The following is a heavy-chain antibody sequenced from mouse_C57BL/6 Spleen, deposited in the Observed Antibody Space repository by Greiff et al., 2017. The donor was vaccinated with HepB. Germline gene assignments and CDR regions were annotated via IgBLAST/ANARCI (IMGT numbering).Heavy chain of an antibody. CDR1: GYTFTDYE. J-gene: IGHJ3*01. CDR2: IDPETGGT. CDR3: TISTMVTTGGFAY. D-gene: IGHD2-2*01. V-gene: IGHV1-15*01. Sequence: VQLQQSGAELVRPGASVTLSCKASGYTFTDYEMHWVKQTPVHGLEWIGAIDPETGGTAYNQKFKGKAILTADKSSSTAYMELRSLTSEDSAVYYCTISTMVTTGGFAYGVQGTLVTVSA.